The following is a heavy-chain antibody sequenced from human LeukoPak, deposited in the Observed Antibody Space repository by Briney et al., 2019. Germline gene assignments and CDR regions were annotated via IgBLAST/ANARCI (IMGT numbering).Heavy chain of an antibody. CDR3: ARRREASFTYWYFDL. D-gene: IGHD1-26*01. J-gene: IGHJ2*01. CDR2: INHSGST. Sequence: SETLSLTCAVYGGSFSGYYWSWIRQPPGKGLECIGEINHSGSTNYNPSLRSRVTISEATSKNQFSLKLTSVTAADTAVYYCARRREASFTYWYFDLWGRGTQVTVSS. CDR1: GGSFSGYY. V-gene: IGHV4-34*01.